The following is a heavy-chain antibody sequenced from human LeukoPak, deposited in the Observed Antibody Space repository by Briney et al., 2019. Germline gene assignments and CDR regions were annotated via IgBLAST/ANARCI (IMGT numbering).Heavy chain of an antibody. Sequence: SETLSLTCTVSGGSISSYYWSWVRQPPGKGLEWIGSIYYSGSTYYNPSLKSRVTISVDTSKNQFSLKLSSVTAADTAVYYCAREPWGRELPFTWGQGTLVTVSS. J-gene: IGHJ5*02. CDR3: AREPWGRELPFT. V-gene: IGHV4-59*12. CDR1: GGSISSYY. D-gene: IGHD1-26*01. CDR2: IYYSGST.